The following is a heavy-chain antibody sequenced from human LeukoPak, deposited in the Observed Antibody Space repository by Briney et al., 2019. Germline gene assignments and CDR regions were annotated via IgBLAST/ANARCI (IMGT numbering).Heavy chain of an antibody. CDR1: GFTFDDYA. Sequence: GGSLRLSCVASGFTFDDYAMHWVRQAPGKGLDWVSGISWNSGSIGYADSVKGRFTISRDNAKNYLYLQMNSLRAEDTALYYCAKKVFPYSSGWYGNWYFDLWGRGTLVTVSS. CDR2: ISWNSGSI. D-gene: IGHD6-19*01. V-gene: IGHV3-9*01. CDR3: AKKVFPYSSGWYGNWYFDL. J-gene: IGHJ2*01.